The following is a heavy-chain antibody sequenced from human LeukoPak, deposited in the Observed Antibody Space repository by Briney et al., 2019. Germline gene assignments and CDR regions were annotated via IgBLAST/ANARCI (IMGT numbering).Heavy chain of an antibody. Sequence: SGPTLVNPTQTLTLPCTFSRFSLSTSGMCVSWIRQPPEKALDWLARHDWDDDKYYSTSLKTQLTISMDTSKPQVVLTMTNMDPDDTATYYCARTPPVAAAGSFDYWGQGTLVTVSS. V-gene: IGHV2-70*11. J-gene: IGHJ4*02. D-gene: IGHD6-13*01. CDR2: HDWDDDK. CDR3: ARTPPVAAAGSFDY. CDR1: RFSLSTSGMC.